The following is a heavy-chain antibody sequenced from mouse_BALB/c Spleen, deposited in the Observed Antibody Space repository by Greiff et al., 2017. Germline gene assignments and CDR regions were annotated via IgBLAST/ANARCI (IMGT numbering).Heavy chain of an antibody. CDR1: GFTFSSFG. Sequence: EVKLVESGGGLVQPGGSRKLSCAASGFTFSSFGMHWVRQAPEKGLEWVAYISSGSSTIYYADTVKGRFTISRDNPKNTLFLQMTSLRSEDTAMYYCARSYYYGVFDYWGQGTTLTVSS. J-gene: IGHJ2*01. D-gene: IGHD1-1*01. CDR3: ARSYYYGVFDY. CDR2: ISSGSSTI. V-gene: IGHV5-17*02.